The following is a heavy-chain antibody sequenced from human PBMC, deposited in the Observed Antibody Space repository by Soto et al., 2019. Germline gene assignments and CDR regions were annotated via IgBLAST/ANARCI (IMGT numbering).Heavy chain of an antibody. V-gene: IGHV1-46*01. J-gene: IGHJ3*02. CDR1: GYTFTSYY. Sequence: ASVKVSCKASGYTFTSYYMHWVRQAPGQGLEWMGIINPSGGSTSYAQKFQGRVTMTRDTSTSTVYMELSSLRSEDTAVYYCARGGYIVVVTADDAFDIWGQGTMVT. CDR3: ARGGYIVVVTADDAFDI. CDR2: INPSGGST. D-gene: IGHD2-21*02.